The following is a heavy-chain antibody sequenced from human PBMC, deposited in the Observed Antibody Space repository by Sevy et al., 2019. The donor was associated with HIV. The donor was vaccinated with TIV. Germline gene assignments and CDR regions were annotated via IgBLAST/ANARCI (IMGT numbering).Heavy chain of an antibody. J-gene: IGHJ5*02. CDR2: IYDGGTT. D-gene: IGHD2-2*03. CDR1: GGSISSGEHY. Sequence: SETLSLTCTVSGGSISSGEHYWTWIRQPPGKGLEWIGYIYDGGTTYYNPSLRSRLTISLDTSKSQFSLKVHSVTAAATAVYYCARGKTWINWFDPWGQGTLVTVSS. V-gene: IGHV4-30-4*01. CDR3: ARGKTWINWFDP.